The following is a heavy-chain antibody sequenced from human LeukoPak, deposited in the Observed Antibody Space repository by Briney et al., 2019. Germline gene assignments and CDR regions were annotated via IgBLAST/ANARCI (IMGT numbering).Heavy chain of an antibody. CDR2: IIPIFGTA. Sequence: SVKVSCKSSGGTFSSYAISWVRQAPGQGLEWMGRIIPIFGTANYAHKFQGRVTITTDESTSTAYMELSSLRSEDTAVYYCARDTYDSSGYYYGYYFDYWGQGTLVTVSS. CDR1: GGTFSSYA. J-gene: IGHJ4*02. V-gene: IGHV1-69*05. CDR3: ARDTYDSSGYYYGYYFDY. D-gene: IGHD3-22*01.